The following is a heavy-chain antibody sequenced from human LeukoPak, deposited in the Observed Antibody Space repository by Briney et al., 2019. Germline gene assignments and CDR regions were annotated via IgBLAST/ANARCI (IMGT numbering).Heavy chain of an antibody. CDR2: INPTTGST. CDR1: GYTFTNFY. D-gene: IGHD3-10*01. J-gene: IGHJ3*02. V-gene: IGHV1-46*01. Sequence: ASVKVSCKASGYTFTNFYLHWVRQAPGQGLEWMGIINPTTGSTTYAQKLQGRVTMTRDMSTSTVYMELSSLRSEDTAVYFCARDLSPQGIGMRAFDIWGQGTMVTASS. CDR3: ARDLSPQGIGMRAFDI.